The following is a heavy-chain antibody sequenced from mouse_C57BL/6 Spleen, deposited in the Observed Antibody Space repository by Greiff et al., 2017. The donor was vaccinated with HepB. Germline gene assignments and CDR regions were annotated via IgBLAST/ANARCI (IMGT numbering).Heavy chain of an antibody. D-gene: IGHD3-1*01. V-gene: IGHV5-9*01. CDR1: GFTFSSYT. CDR2: ISGGGGNT. Sequence: DVKLVESGGGLVKPGGSLKLSCAASGFTFSSYTMSWVRQTPEKRLEWVATISGGGGNTYYPDSVKGRFTISRDNAKNTLYLQMSSLRSEDTALYYCARQEGSGTYWYFDVWGTGTTVTVSS. J-gene: IGHJ1*03. CDR3: ARQEGSGTYWYFDV.